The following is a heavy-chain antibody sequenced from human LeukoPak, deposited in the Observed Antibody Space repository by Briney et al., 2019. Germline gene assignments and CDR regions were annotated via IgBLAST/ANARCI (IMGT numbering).Heavy chain of an antibody. Sequence: GASVTVSFKASGGTFISHAIAWVRQAPGQGPAWMGGIIPISGTSNYAQKFQGRVTITTDESTSTADLELSSLASDDTAVYYCARGLQYQLLKALGHYYMDVWGEGTTVTVSS. CDR2: IIPISGTS. D-gene: IGHD2-2*01. CDR3: ARGLQYQLLKALGHYYMDV. V-gene: IGHV1-69*05. J-gene: IGHJ6*03. CDR1: GGTFISHA.